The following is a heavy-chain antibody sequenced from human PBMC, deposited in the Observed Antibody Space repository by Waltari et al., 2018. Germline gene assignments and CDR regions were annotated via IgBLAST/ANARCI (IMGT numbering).Heavy chain of an antibody. V-gene: IGHV3-30*03. J-gene: IGHJ3*02. Sequence: QVQLVESGGGVVQPGRSLRLSCAASAFTFSIYGMQWVRQAPGKGLEWVAAISYDGSNKHFADSVKGRFTISRDNSKNTLYLQMNSLRAEDTAMYYCARDPSVPLDAFDIWGQGTMVTVSS. CDR2: ISYDGSNK. CDR1: AFTFSIYG. CDR3: ARDPSVPLDAFDI.